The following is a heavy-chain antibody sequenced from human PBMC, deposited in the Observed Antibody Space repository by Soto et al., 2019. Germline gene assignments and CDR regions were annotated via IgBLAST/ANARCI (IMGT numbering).Heavy chain of an antibody. CDR2: NIPIFGTA. J-gene: IGHJ5*02. V-gene: IGHV1-69*01. CDR3: AREVGATLNWFDP. D-gene: IGHD1-26*01. CDR1: GGTFSSYA. Sequence: QVQLVQSGAEVKKAGSSVKVSCKASGGTFSSYAISWVRQAPEQGLQWMGGNIPIFGTANYAQKFQGRVTITADESTSTAYMELSSLRSEDTAVYYCAREVGATLNWFDPWGQGTLVTVSS.